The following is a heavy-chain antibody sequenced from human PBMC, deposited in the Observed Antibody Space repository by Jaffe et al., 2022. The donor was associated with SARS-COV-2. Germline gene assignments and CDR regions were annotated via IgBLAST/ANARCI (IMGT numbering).Heavy chain of an antibody. J-gene: IGHJ4*02. CDR1: GFTFSTYW. D-gene: IGHD1-1*01. V-gene: IGHV3-7*01. Sequence: EVQLVESGGDLVQPGGSLRLSCAASGFTFSTYWMTWVRQAPGKGPEWVANIKQDGSEKDYVDSVKGRFTISRDNAKNSLYLQMNSLRVEDTAVYYCARRGATGNWVGYWGQGTLVTVSS. CDR3: ARRGATGNWVGY. CDR2: IKQDGSEK.